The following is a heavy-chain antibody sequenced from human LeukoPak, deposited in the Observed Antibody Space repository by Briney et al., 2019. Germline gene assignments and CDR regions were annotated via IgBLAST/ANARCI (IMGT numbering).Heavy chain of an antibody. V-gene: IGHV3-23*01. J-gene: IGHJ4*02. Sequence: GGSLRLSRAASGFTFSSYAMSWVRQAPGKGLEWVSAISGSGGSTYYADSVKGRFTISRDNAKNSLYLQMNSLRAEDTAVYYCARPGWVLVTATFLDYWGQGTLVTVSS. CDR3: ARPGWVLVTATFLDY. CDR2: ISGSGGST. CDR1: GFTFSSYA. D-gene: IGHD2-15*01.